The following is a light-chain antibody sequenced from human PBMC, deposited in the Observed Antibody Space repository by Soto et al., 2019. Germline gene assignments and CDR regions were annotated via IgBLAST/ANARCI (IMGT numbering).Light chain of an antibody. CDR3: MQALQTPVT. J-gene: IGKJ5*01. CDR1: QSLLHTIGYNY. Sequence: DIVMTQSPLSLPVTPGEPASISFRSIQSLLHTIGYNYLDWYLQKPGQSPQLLIYLGSNRASGVSDRFSGSGSGTDFTLKISSVEAEDVGVYYCMQALQTPVTFGQGTRLEIK. V-gene: IGKV2-28*01. CDR2: LGS.